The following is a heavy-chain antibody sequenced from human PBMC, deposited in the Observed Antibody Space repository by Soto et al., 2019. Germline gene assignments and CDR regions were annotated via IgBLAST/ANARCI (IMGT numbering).Heavy chain of an antibody. Sequence: GETLTIYCKGSGYNFPGYWIAWVRQIRGKALALMGIIYPSDSDTRYRPSFQGQVTISADKSISSAYLQWSSLRASDTAMYYCARGGVSTRTFDYWGQGTAVTASS. V-gene: IGHV5-51*01. CDR1: GYNFPGYW. CDR2: IYPSDSDT. D-gene: IGHD3-3*01. CDR3: ARGGVSTRTFDY. J-gene: IGHJ4*02.